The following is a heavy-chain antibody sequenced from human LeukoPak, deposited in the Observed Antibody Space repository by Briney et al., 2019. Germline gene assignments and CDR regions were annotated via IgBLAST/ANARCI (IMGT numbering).Heavy chain of an antibody. V-gene: IGHV3-48*03. CDR1: GFTFSSYE. Sequence: RGSLRLSCAASGFTFSSYEMNWVRQVPGKGLEWVSYISSSGSTIYYADSVKGRFTISRDNAKNSLYLQMNSLRAEDTAVYYRARFAKEDILTGYYSVSYFDYWGQGTLVTVSS. CDR3: ARFAKEDILTGYYSVSYFDY. CDR2: ISSSGSTI. J-gene: IGHJ4*02. D-gene: IGHD3-9*01.